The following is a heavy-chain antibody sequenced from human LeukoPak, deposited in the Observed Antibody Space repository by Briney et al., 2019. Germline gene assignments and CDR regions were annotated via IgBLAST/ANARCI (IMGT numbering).Heavy chain of an antibody. J-gene: IGHJ3*02. CDR2: ISSSGSTI. V-gene: IGHV3-48*03. D-gene: IGHD1-26*01. CDR3: AREVGTMKDAFDI. Sequence: GGSLRLSCAASGFTFSSYEMNWVRQAPGKGLEWVSYISSSGSTIYYADSVKGRFTISRDNAENSLSLQMNSLRAEDTAIYYCAREVGTMKDAFDIWGQGTMVTDSS. CDR1: GFTFSSYE.